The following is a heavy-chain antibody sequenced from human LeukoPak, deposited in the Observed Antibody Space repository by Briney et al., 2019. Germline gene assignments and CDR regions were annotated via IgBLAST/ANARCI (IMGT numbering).Heavy chain of an antibody. J-gene: IGHJ4*02. V-gene: IGHV4-39*02. D-gene: IGHD3-16*01. CDR3: ASAPRQASIGGLDY. CDR2: ISNSGVT. Sequence: SETLSLTCTVSGGSISSSPYYWGWIRQPPGKGLEWIGAISNSGVTYYSPSLRSRVTIFAGTSKNHFSLNLRSVTAADTALYYCASAPRQASIGGLDYWGQGTLVTVSS. CDR1: GGSISSSPYY.